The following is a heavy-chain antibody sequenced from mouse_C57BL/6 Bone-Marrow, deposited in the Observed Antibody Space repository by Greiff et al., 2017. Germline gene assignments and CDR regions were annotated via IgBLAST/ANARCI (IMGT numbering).Heavy chain of an antibody. V-gene: IGHV1-9*01. CDR1: GYTFTGYW. CDR3: ATIYYGKGDY. Sequence: QVQLQQSGAELMKPGASVKLSCKATGYTFTGYWIEWVKQRPGHGLEWIGEILPGSGSTNSNEKFKGKATFTADTSSNTAYMQLSSLTTEDSAIYYCATIYYGKGDYWGQGTTLTVSS. J-gene: IGHJ2*01. D-gene: IGHD2-1*01. CDR2: ILPGSGST.